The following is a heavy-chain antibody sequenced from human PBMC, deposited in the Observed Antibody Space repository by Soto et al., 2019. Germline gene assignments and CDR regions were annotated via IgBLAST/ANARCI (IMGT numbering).Heavy chain of an antibody. V-gene: IGHV2-5*02. CDR3: AQYTTNTYFDV. J-gene: IGHJ6*04. Sequence: QITLKESSPTLVKPTQTLTLTCSFSGFSLYSGGVGVGWIRQPPGKALEWLALLYWDETRRYNPSLRNTLTIAKDTSENLVVLTMTDMGPVDTGTYFCAQYTTNTYFDVWGKGTTVTVSS. CDR2: LYWDETR. CDR1: GFSLYSGGVG. D-gene: IGHD1-1*01.